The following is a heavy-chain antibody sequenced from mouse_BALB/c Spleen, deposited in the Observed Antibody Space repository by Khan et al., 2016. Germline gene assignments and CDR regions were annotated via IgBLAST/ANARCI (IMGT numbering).Heavy chain of an antibody. D-gene: IGHD2-1*01. CDR2: IDPYNGGT. Sequence: EVQLQESGPELVKPGASVKVSCKTSGYAFTNYNMYWVKQSHGKSLEWIGYIDPYNGGTNYNQEFKDKASLTVDMSSGTAYMHLSSLTSEDSAVYYCARWDGNYVPFAYWGQGTLVTVSA. CDR3: ARWDGNYVPFAY. CDR1: GYAFTNYN. V-gene: IGHV1S135*01. J-gene: IGHJ3*01.